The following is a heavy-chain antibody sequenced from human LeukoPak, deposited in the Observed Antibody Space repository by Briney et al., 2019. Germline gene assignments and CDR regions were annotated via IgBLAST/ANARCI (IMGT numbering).Heavy chain of an antibody. CDR1: GGSISSSSYY. D-gene: IGHD1-7*01. CDR2: FSSGGSA. J-gene: IGHJ4*02. Sequence: PSETLFLTCIVPGGSISSSSYYWAWIRQSPGKGLEWIGTFSSGGSAYYNPSLTSRVSISKDTSDNQFSLRLYSVTAADTAVYYCARKQTGTMYDVWGQGTQVTVSS. CDR3: ARKQTGTMYDV. V-gene: IGHV4-39*07.